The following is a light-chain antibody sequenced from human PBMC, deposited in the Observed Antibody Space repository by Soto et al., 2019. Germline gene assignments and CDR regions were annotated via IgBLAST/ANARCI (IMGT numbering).Light chain of an antibody. CDR2: EVS. Sequence: QSALTQPPSASGSPGQSVTISCTGTSSDVGRYNYVSWYQQHPGKAPKLMIYEVSKRPSGVPDRFSGSKSGNTASLTVSGLQAEDEADYYCISYAGSNNVVFGGGPKLTVL. J-gene: IGLJ2*01. CDR3: ISYAGSNNVV. V-gene: IGLV2-8*01. CDR1: SSDVGRYNY.